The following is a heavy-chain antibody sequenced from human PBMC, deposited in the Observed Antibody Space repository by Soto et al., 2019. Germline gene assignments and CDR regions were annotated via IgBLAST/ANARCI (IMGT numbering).Heavy chain of an antibody. CDR3: ARTYSSGYGDWFDP. J-gene: IGHJ5*02. V-gene: IGHV4-39*01. CDR2: IYYSGST. Sequence: SETLSLTCTVSGGSISSSSYYWGWIRQPPGKGLEWIGSIYYSGSTYYNPSLKSRVTISVDTSKNQFSLKLSSVTAADTAVYYCARTYSSGYGDWFDPWGQGTLVTVSS. CDR1: GGSISSSSYY. D-gene: IGHD6-19*01.